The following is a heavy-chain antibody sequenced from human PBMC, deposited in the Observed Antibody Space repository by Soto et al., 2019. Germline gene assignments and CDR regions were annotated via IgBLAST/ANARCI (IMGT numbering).Heavy chain of an antibody. J-gene: IGHJ6*02. Sequence: EVHLVESGGGLVQPGESLRLSCAASGFTFSNHWMHWVRQAPGKGRAWVSRINSDGSSTSYADSVKGRFTISRDNAKNTLYLQMNSLRGEDTAVYYCARDKIGYLDVWGQGTTFTVSS. CDR3: ARDKIGYLDV. V-gene: IGHV3-74*01. CDR1: GFTFSNHW. D-gene: IGHD6-13*01. CDR2: INSDGSST.